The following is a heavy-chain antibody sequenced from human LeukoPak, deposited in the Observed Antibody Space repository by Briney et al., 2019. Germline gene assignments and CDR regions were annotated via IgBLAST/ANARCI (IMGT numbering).Heavy chain of an antibody. CDR3: ARVAYYDSSGYRRYYYYGMDV. CDR2: IIPIFGTA. Sequence: RRASVKVSCKASGGTFSSYAISWVRQAPGQGLEWMGGIIPIFGTANYAQKFQGRVTITADESTSTAYMELSSLRSEDTAVYYCARVAYYDSSGYRRYYYYGMDVWGQGTTVTVSS. V-gene: IGHV1-69*13. CDR1: GGTFSSYA. D-gene: IGHD3-22*01. J-gene: IGHJ6*02.